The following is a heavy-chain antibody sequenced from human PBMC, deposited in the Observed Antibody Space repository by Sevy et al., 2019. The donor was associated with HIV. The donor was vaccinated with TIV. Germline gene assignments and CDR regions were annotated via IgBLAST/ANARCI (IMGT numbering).Heavy chain of an antibody. CDR1: GFTFSSYA. CDR3: AKGTGTQEEHIHYDFWSGWSPFDY. CDR2: ISGSGGST. V-gene: IGHV3-23*01. Sequence: GGSLRLSCAASGFTFSSYAMSWVRQAPGKGLEWVSAISGSGGSTYYADSVKGRFTISRDNTKNTLYLQVNSLRAVDTAVYYCAKGTGTQEEHIHYDFWSGWSPFDYWGQGTLVTVSS. J-gene: IGHJ4*02. D-gene: IGHD3-3*01.